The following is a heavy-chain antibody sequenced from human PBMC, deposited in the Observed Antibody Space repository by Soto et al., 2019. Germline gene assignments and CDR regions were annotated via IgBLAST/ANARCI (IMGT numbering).Heavy chain of an antibody. CDR3: ARGWFGPDV. J-gene: IGHJ6*04. CDR1: GFTLSGRS. V-gene: IGHV3-74*01. Sequence: EVQLVESGGGLVQPGGSLRLSCAASGFTLSGRSMHWVRQAPGKGLVWVSGIDNAGTDSTYADSVKGRFTSSRDNAKNMLYLRMNSLRGKDTAVYYCARGWFGPDVWGKGTRVTVSS. D-gene: IGHD3-10*01. CDR2: IDNAGTDS.